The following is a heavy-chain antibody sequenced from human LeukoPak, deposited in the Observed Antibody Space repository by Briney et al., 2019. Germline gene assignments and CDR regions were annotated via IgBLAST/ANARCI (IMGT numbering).Heavy chain of an antibody. CDR1: GGSVSSYH. J-gene: IGHJ3*02. Sequence: SETLSLTCTVSGGSVSSYHWSWVRQTAGKGLEWIGRIYTNGNTNNNPSLKSRVTMSLDPSKNQFSMELSSVTAADTAVYFCARAFALYRAASGATFDIWGQGTVVTVSS. CDR2: IYTNGNT. D-gene: IGHD1-26*01. CDR3: ARAFALYRAASGATFDI. V-gene: IGHV4-4*07.